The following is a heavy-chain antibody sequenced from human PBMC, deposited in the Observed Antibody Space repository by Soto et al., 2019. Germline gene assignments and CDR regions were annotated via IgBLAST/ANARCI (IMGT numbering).Heavy chain of an antibody. CDR3: AKGRVMVTFVGVIARYGMDV. V-gene: IGHV3-30*18. CDR2: ISYDGSNK. J-gene: IGHJ6*02. D-gene: IGHD3-16*02. Sequence: QVQLVESGGGVVQPGRSLRLSCAASGFTFSSYGMHWVRQAPGKGLEWVAVISYDGSNKYYADSVKGRFTISRDNSKNTLYLQMNSLRAEDTAVYYCAKGRVMVTFVGVIARYGMDVLGQGSTVTVSS. CDR1: GFTFSSYG.